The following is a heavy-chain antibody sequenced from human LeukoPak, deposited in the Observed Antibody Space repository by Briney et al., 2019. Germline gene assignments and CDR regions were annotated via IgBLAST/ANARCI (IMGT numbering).Heavy chain of an antibody. CDR3: AKDLHYGSADY. CDR1: GFTFSSYR. CDR2: ISSSSSTI. D-gene: IGHD3-10*01. V-gene: IGHV3-48*04. Sequence: GGSLRLSCAASGFTFSSYRMNWVRQAPGKGLEWVSYISSSSSTIYYADSVKGRFTISRDNAKNALYLQMNSLRAEDTAVYYCAKDLHYGSADYWGQGTLVTVSS. J-gene: IGHJ4*02.